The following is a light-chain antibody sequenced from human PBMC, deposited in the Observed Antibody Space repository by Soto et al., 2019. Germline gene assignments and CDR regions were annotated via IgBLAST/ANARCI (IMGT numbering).Light chain of an antibody. CDR2: DAS. CDR1: QSVSSY. Sequence: DIVMTQSPATLSLSPGERSTLSFRASQSVSSYLAWYQQKPGQAPRLLIYDASNRATGIPARFSGSGSGTDFTLTISSLEPEDFAVYYCQQRSNWPPHFGGGTKVDI. J-gene: IGKJ4*01. CDR3: QQRSNWPPH. V-gene: IGKV3-11*01.